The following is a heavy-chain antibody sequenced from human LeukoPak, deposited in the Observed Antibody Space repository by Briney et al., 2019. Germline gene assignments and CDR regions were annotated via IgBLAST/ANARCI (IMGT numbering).Heavy chain of an antibody. J-gene: IGHJ6*04. CDR3: ARERGKLRYFDWPHYYYGMDV. CDR2: INPSGGST. V-gene: IGHV1-46*01. D-gene: IGHD3-9*01. CDR1: GYTFTSYY. Sequence: ASVKVSCKASGYTFTSYYMHWVRQAPGQGLEWMGIINPSGGSTSYAQKFQGRVTMTRDTSTSTVYTELSSLRSEDTAVYYCARERGKLRYFDWPHYYYGMDVWGKGTTVTVSS.